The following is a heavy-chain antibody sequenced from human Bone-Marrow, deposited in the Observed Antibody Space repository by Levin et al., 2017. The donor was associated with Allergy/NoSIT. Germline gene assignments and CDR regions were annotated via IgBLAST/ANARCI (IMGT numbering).Heavy chain of an antibody. V-gene: IGHV3-7*01. CDR2: IKQDGTET. CDR1: GFTFNTYW. D-gene: IGHD6-19*01. CDR3: RTEYNNGWYVGGLDY. Sequence: GGSLRLSCAASGFTFNTYWMSWVRQAPGKGLEWVASIKQDGTETHYVDSVEGRFTISRDSAKKSVYLQLNSLSAEDTAVYYCRTEYNNGWYVGGLDYWGQGTLVTVSS. J-gene: IGHJ4*02.